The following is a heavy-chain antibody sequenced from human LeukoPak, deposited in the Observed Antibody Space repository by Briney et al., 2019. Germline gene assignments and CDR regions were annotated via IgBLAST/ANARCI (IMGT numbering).Heavy chain of an antibody. D-gene: IGHD1-26*01. CDR2: IYYSGST. J-gene: IGHJ6*02. CDR3: ARHYSGSYLSLRDYYYYGMDV. V-gene: IGHV4-39*01. CDR1: GGSISSSSYF. Sequence: SETLSLACTVSGGSISSSSYFWGWIRQPPGKGLEWIGTIYYSGSTYYNPSLKSRVTISVDTSKNQFSLNLISVTAADTAVYYCARHYSGSYLSLRDYYYYGMDVWGQGTTVTVSS.